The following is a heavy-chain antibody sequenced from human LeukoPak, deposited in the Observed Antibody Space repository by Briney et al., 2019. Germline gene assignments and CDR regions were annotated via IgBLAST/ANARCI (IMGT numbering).Heavy chain of an antibody. CDR3: TKETTMIVGGQYFDY. Sequence: GGTLRLSCAASGFTFSSYGMSWVRQAPGKGLEWVSAISGSGGSTYYADSVKGRFSISRDNSKNSLYLQMNSLRTEDTALYYCTKETTMIVGGQYFDYWGQGTLVTVSS. V-gene: IGHV3-23*01. CDR1: GFTFSSYG. D-gene: IGHD3-22*01. CDR2: ISGSGGST. J-gene: IGHJ4*02.